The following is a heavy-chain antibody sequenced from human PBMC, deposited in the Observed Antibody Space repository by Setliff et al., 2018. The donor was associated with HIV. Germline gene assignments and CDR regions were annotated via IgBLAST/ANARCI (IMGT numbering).Heavy chain of an antibody. CDR3: AKDSYRASRGPYYFDY. Sequence: PGGSLRLSCAASGFTFNSYAMSWVRQAPGKGLEWVSTISYTDESTYYADSVKGRFTISRDKSKNTLYLQMNTLRADDTAVYYCAKDSYRASRGPYYFDYWGQGTLVTVS. D-gene: IGHD3-10*01. CDR1: GFTFNSYA. J-gene: IGHJ4*02. CDR2: ISYTDEST. V-gene: IGHV3-23*01.